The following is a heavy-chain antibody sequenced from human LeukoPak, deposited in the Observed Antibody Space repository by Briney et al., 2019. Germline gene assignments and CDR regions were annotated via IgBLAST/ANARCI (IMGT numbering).Heavy chain of an antibody. D-gene: IGHD6-13*01. CDR3: ANDLAAAGTNFDY. CDR1: GFTFSSYA. Sequence: TGGSLRLSCAASGFTFSSYAMSWVRQAPGKGLEWVSAISGSGGSTYYADSVKGRFTISRDNSNNTLYLQMNSLRAEDTAVYYCANDLAAAGTNFDYWGQGTLVTVSS. V-gene: IGHV3-23*01. CDR2: ISGSGGST. J-gene: IGHJ4*02.